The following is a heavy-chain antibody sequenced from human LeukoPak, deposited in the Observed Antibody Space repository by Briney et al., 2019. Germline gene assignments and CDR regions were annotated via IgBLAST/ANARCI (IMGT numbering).Heavy chain of an antibody. D-gene: IGHD3-3*01. CDR2: IYYSGST. CDR1: GGSISSSSYY. J-gene: IGHJ4*02. V-gene: IGHV4-39*07. Sequence: SETLSLTCTVSGGSISSSSYYWGWIRQPPGKGLEWIGSIYYSGSTYYNPSLKSRVTISVDTSKNQFSLKLSSVTAADTAVYYCASDVGGPGYYFDYWGQGTLVTVSS. CDR3: ASDVGGPGYYFDY.